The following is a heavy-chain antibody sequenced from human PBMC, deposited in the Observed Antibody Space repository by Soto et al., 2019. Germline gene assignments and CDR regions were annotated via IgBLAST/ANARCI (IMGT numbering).Heavy chain of an antibody. CDR2: ISWDSGSI. V-gene: IGHV3-9*01. D-gene: IGHD2-21*01. J-gene: IGHJ4*02. CDR1: GFRFDEYA. CDR3: AKIVTRHSLVPVFDQ. Sequence: QLVESGGGLVQPGRSLRLSCVASGFRFDEYAIHWVRQAPGKGLEWVSGISWDSGSINYACSVRGRFTVSRDNAKNSLYHHMTSLRSEDTAFYYCAKIVTRHSLVPVFDQWGQGALVSVSS.